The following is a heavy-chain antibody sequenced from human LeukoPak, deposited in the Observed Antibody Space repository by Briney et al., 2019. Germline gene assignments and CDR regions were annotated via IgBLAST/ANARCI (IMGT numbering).Heavy chain of an antibody. J-gene: IGHJ4*02. Sequence: PGGSLRLSXAASVFTFRSYSMNWVRHAPGKGLEWGSYISSSSSTIYYADSVKGRFTISRDNAKNSLYLQMNSLRAEDTAVYYCAAVLGQEYYFDYWGQGTLVTVSS. D-gene: IGHD2-15*01. CDR2: ISSSSSTI. CDR1: VFTFRSYS. V-gene: IGHV3-48*01. CDR3: AAVLGQEYYFDY.